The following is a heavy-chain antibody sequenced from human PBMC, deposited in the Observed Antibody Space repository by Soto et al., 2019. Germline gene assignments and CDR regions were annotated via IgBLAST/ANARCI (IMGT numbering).Heavy chain of an antibody. J-gene: IGHJ4*02. CDR3: ARVRIAVAGEAYYFDY. V-gene: IGHV1-69*01. D-gene: IGHD6-19*01. Sequence: QVQLVQSGAEVKKPGSSVKVSCKASGGTFSSYAISWVRQAPGQGLEWMGGSIPIFGTANYEQKFQGRVTITADESTRTAYMELSSLRSEDTAVYYCARVRIAVAGEAYYFDYWGQGTLVTVSS. CDR2: SIPIFGTA. CDR1: GGTFSSYA.